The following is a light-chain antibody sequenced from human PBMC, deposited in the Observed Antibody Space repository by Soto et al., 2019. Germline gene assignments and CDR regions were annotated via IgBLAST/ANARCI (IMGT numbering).Light chain of an antibody. CDR1: SSDVGGYNS. J-gene: IGLJ2*01. Sequence: QSALTQPASVSGSPGQSITISCTGTSSDVGGYNSVSWYQQHPGEAPRLMIYDVSNRPSGVSNRFSGSKSGNTVSLTISGLQAEDEADYYCSSYTSRSTLVVFGGGTKLTVL. V-gene: IGLV2-14*01. CDR2: DVS. CDR3: SSYTSRSTLVV.